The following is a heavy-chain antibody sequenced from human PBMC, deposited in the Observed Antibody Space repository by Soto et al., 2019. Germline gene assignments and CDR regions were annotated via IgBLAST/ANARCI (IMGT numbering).Heavy chain of an antibody. CDR1: GFTFSSYA. J-gene: IGHJ4*02. CDR2: ISYDGSNK. D-gene: IGHD6-19*01. CDR3: ARDGSHSSVWQNFDY. V-gene: IGHV3-30-3*01. Sequence: ESGGGVVQPGRSLRLSCAASGFTFSSYAMHWVRQAPGKGLEWVAVISYDGSNKYYADSVKGRFTISRDNSKNTLYLQMNSLSAEDRAVYYCARDGSHSSVWQNFDYWGQGTLVTVSS.